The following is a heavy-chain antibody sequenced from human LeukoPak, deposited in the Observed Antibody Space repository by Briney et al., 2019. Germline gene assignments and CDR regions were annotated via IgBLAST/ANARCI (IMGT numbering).Heavy chain of an antibody. V-gene: IGHV3-30*18. J-gene: IGHJ4*02. Sequence: PGGSVRLSCAASGFTFSNFGLNWVRQAPGKGLEWVAVISYDGSNKYYADSVKGRFTISRDNSKNTLYLQMNSLRAEDTAVYYCAKDKYSGSYGPLDYWGQGTLVTVSS. D-gene: IGHD1-26*01. CDR1: GFTFSNFG. CDR2: ISYDGSNK. CDR3: AKDKYSGSYGPLDY.